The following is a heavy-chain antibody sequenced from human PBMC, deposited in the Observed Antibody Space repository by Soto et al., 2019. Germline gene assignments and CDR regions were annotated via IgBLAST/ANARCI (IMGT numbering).Heavy chain of an antibody. CDR3: ARAHSSSFDY. CDR1: GFTFSSYS. D-gene: IGHD6-13*01. CDR2: ISSSSSTI. V-gene: IGHV3-48*02. Sequence: EVQLVESGGGLVQPGGSLRLSCAASGFTFSSYSMNWVRQAPGKGLEWVSYISSSSSTIYYVDSVKGRFTISRDNAENSLYLQMNSLRDEDTAVYYCARAHSSSFDYWGQGTLVTVSS. J-gene: IGHJ4*02.